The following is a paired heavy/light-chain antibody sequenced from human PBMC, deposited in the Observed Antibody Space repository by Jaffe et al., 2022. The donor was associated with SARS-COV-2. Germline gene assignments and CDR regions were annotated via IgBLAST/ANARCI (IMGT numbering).Light chain of an antibody. Sequence: QSVLTQPPSASGTPGQRVTISCSGSSSNVGSNPVIWYQQFPGTAPKLLIYNNSQRPSGVPDRFSGSKSGTSASLAISGLQSEDEADYYCATWDDSLNGRLFGGGTKLTVL. CDR1: SSNVGSNP. J-gene: IGLJ2*01. CDR3: ATWDDSLNGRL. V-gene: IGLV1-44*01. CDR2: NNS.
Heavy chain of an antibody. CDR2: INTDTGNP. V-gene: IGHV7-4-1*02. CDR1: GYTFTDYP. J-gene: IGHJ2*01. D-gene: IGHD3-16*01. CDR3: ARKLGETSMDWYFDL. Sequence: QVQLVQSGSELKKPGASVKVSCRASGYTFTDYPINWVRQAPGQGLEWMGGINTDTGNPTYAQGFTGRFVFSLDTSVSTAYLQISSLEAEDTAVYYCARKLGETSMDWYFDLWGRGTLVTVSS.